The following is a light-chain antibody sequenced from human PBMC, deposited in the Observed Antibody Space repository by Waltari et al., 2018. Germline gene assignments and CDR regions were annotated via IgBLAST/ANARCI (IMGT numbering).Light chain of an antibody. CDR3: QQSKRVPYT. CDR1: QTIDTY. J-gene: IGKJ2*01. Sequence: DIQMTQSPSSLSASSGDRVSITCRARQTIDTYLNWFQQKPGEAPKLLIYAASTLQSGVPLRFSGSGSGTDFTLTISGLQYEDFATYYCQQSKRVPYTFGQGTRLEIK. V-gene: IGKV1-39*01. CDR2: AAS.